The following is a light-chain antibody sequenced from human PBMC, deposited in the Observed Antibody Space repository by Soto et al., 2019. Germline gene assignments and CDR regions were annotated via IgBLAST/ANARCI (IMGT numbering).Light chain of an antibody. CDR3: QQYKDYVYT. V-gene: IGKV1-5*01. Sequence: DIQMTQSPSSLSGSVGDRVTITCRASQRISTFLSWYQHKPGRAPKLLISDVSTLERGVPSRFSGSGSATEFTLTISGLQPDDFATYYCQQYKDYVYTFGQGTKVDIK. CDR2: DVS. CDR1: QRISTF. J-gene: IGKJ2*01.